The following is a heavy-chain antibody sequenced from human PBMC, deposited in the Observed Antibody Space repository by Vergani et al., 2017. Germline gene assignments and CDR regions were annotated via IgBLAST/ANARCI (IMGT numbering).Heavy chain of an antibody. CDR2: ISYDGSNK. CDR1: GFTFSSYA. V-gene: IGHV3-30-3*01. D-gene: IGHD2-2*01. Sequence: QVQLVESGGGVVQPGRSLRLSCAASGFTFSSYAMHWVRQAPGKGLEWVAVISYDGSNKYYADSVKGRFTISRDNSKNTLYLQMNSLRAEDTAVYYCARDQLVVVPAVILDYWGQGTLVTVSS. J-gene: IGHJ4*02. CDR3: ARDQLVVVPAVILDY.